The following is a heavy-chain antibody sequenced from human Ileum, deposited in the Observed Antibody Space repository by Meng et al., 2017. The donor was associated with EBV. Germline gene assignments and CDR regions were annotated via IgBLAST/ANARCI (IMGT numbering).Heavy chain of an antibody. CDR1: GVSISIGFYH. CDR2: CSGGT. J-gene: IGHJ4*02. Sequence: QVQLQWSGPGLVKPSQTLSLTCAVSGVSISIGFYHWRWIRQPPGKGLEWIGCSGGTYYNPSLKSRLTISVDTSKNQFSLKLDSATAADTAVYYCAIYAVGGSGQGYWGQGTLVTVSS. CDR3: AIYAVGGSGQGY. V-gene: IGHV4-30-4*01. D-gene: IGHD1-26*01.